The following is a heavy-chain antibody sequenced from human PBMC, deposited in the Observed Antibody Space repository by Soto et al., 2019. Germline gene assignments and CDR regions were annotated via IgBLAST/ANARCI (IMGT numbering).Heavy chain of an antibody. CDR1: GFSLSTSGMC. J-gene: IGHJ4*02. V-gene: IGHV2-70*01. CDR3: ARMGVGATTYYFDY. D-gene: IGHD1-26*01. Sequence: SGPTLVNPTQTLTLTCTFSGFSLSTSGMCVSWIRQPPGKALEWLALIDWDDDKYYSTSLKTRLTISKDTSKNQVVLTMTNMNPVDTATYYCARMGVGATTYYFDYWGQGTLVTVSS. CDR2: IDWDDDK.